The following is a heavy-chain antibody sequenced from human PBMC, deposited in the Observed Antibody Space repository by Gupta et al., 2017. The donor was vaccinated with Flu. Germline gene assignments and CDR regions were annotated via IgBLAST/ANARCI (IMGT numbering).Heavy chain of an antibody. CDR3: VKDNFEAYGVYIFDH. CDR1: GFNFDAYP. V-gene: IGHV3-64D*06. D-gene: IGHD4-17*01. J-gene: IGHJ4*02. Sequence: EVHLVASGGDWVQPGGSLRLSCAASGFNFDAYPMHWVRQPPGKGLEYVAYIDSRGVSTFYGESVKGRFSISRDNSKKEVFLQMTSLSPEDTAVYYCVKDNFEAYGVYIFDHWGQGTRVTVSA. CDR2: IDSRGVST.